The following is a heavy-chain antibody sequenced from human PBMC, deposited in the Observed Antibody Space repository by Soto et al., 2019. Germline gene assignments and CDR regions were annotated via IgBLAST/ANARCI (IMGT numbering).Heavy chain of an antibody. CDR2: IYYSGNT. CDR3: ARVSTMRAERYFDL. D-gene: IGHD3-22*01. J-gene: IGHJ2*01. Sequence: QVQLQESGPGLVKPSQTLSLTCTVSGDSISSGAYYWSWIRQPPGKGLEWIGYIYYSGNTYYNPSLKRQDIISVATSKNQFSLKPSSVTAADTAVYYCARVSTMRAERYFDLWGRGTLVTVSS. CDR1: GDSISSGAYY. V-gene: IGHV4-31*01.